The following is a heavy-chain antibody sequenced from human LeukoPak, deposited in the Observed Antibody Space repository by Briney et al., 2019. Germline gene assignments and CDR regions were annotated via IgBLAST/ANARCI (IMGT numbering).Heavy chain of an antibody. D-gene: IGHD3-22*01. CDR2: IYYSGST. CDR1: GGSISSYY. Sequence: SETLSLTCTVSGGSISSYYWSWIRQPPGKGLEWIWYIYYSGSTNYNPSLKSRVTISVDTSKNQFSLKLSSVTAADTAVYYCARQVRSYYDSSGYYRLWGQGTLVTVSS. J-gene: IGHJ4*02. CDR3: ARQVRSYYDSSGYYRL. V-gene: IGHV4-59*08.